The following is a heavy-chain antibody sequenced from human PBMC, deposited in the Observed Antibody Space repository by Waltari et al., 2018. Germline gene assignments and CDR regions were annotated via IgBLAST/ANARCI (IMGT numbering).Heavy chain of an antibody. D-gene: IGHD1-1*01. CDR1: GGSITNDLHY. V-gene: IGHV4-61*02. CDR3: ARDNTMEGLDY. Sequence: QVQLQESGPGLLKPSQTLSLTCTVSGGSITNDLHYCSWLRQPAGRELEWIGRVYSTGSANYNPSLKSRVTISVDTSKNQFSLRLSAVTAADTAVYYCARDNTMEGLDYWGQGTLVTVSS. CDR2: VYSTGSA. J-gene: IGHJ4*02.